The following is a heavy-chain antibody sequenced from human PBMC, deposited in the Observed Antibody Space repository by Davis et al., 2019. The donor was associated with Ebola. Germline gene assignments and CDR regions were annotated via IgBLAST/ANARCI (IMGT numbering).Heavy chain of an antibody. CDR1: GFTFSSYG. D-gene: IGHD6-19*01. CDR2: ISYDGSNK. Sequence: GGSLRLSCAASGFTFSSYGMHWVRQAPGKGLEWVAVISYDGSNKYYADSVKGRFTISRDNSKNTLYLQMNSLRAEDTAVYYCAKDGSGPHYYHYYMDVWGKGTTVTVSS. V-gene: IGHV3-30*18. J-gene: IGHJ6*03. CDR3: AKDGSGPHYYHYYMDV.